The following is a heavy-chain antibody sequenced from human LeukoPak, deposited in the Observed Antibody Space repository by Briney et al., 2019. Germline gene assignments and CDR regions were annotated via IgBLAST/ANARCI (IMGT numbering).Heavy chain of an antibody. CDR3: ARGAAGGSGGIDY. J-gene: IGHJ4*02. Sequence: GGSLRLSCAASGFTFSSYSMIWVRQAPGKGLEWVSIIYSGGDTYYTDSVKGRFTISRDNSKNTLYLQMNSLRAEDTAVYYCARGAAGGSGGIDYWGQGTLVTVSS. CDR1: GFTFSSYS. D-gene: IGHD6-13*01. CDR2: IYSGGDT. V-gene: IGHV3-53*01.